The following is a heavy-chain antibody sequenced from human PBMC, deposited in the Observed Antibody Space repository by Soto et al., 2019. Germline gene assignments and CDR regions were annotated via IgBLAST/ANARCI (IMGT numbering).Heavy chain of an antibody. CDR1: GVTVSSDAYY. V-gene: IGHV4-31*03. CDR2: IYHTGIT. D-gene: IGHD3-16*02. Sequence: SETLSLTCTVSGVTVSSDAYYGIWIRQPPGKGLEWIGNIYHTGITYYSPSLKSRVDISLDRSTNQFSLRLSSVTAADTAVYYCARYRFSGTKWSKFDYWGQGTLVTVSS. CDR3: ARYRFSGTKWSKFDY. J-gene: IGHJ4*02.